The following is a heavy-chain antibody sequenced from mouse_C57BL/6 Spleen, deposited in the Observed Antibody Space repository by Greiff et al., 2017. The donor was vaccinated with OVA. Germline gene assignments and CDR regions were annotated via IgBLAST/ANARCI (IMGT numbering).Heavy chain of an antibody. Sequence: QVQLQQSGAELVKPGASVKLSCKASGYTFTDYYMNWVKQRPGQGLEWIGKIGPGSGSTYYNQKFKGKATLTADKSSSTAYMQLSSLTSEDSAVYFGVRRSSGYVGYYAMDYWGQGTSVTVSS. CDR2: IGPGSGST. J-gene: IGHJ4*01. D-gene: IGHD3-2*02. CDR3: VRRSSGYVGYYAMDY. CDR1: GYTFTDYY. V-gene: IGHV1-77*01.